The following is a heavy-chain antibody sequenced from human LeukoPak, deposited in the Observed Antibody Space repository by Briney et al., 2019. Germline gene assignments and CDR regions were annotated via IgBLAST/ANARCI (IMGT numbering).Heavy chain of an antibody. CDR1: GFTFSSYA. V-gene: IGHV3-23*01. CDR2: ISGSGDNT. CDR3: AKGSYYDSSGSFYFDY. J-gene: IGHJ4*02. D-gene: IGHD3-22*01. Sequence: GGSLRLSCAASGFTFSSYAMSWVRQAPGKGLEWVSGISGSGDNTYYADSVKGRFTNSRDNSKNTLYVQVNSLGTEDTAAYYCAKGSYYDSSGSFYFDYWGQGTLVTVSS.